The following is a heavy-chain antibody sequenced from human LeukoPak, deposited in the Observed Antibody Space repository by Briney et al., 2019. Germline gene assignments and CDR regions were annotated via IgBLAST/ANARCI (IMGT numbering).Heavy chain of an antibody. V-gene: IGHV4-34*01. CDR2: INHSGST. CDR3: AKEGEGSISH. J-gene: IGHJ4*02. D-gene: IGHD1-26*01. Sequence: SETLSLTCAVYGGSFSGYYWSWIRQPPGKGLEWIGEINHSGSTNYNPSLKSRVTISVDMSKNQFSLKLSSVTAADTAMYYCAKEGEGSISHWGQGTLVTVSS. CDR1: GGSFSGYY.